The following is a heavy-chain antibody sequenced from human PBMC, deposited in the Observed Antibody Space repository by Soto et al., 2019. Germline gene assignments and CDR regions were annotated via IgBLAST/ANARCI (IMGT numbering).Heavy chain of an antibody. J-gene: IGHJ5*01. V-gene: IGHV1-18*04. Sequence: QVQLVQSGAEVKKPGASVKVSCKASGYDFSSYGISWGRQAPGQGLEWMGRISASNGNRDYAQQFQGRVTMTADTSRTTAYMELRSLRSDDTAVYYGVRDPQRNDSWGPGTLVNVSS. CDR3: VRDPQRNDS. CDR1: GYDFSSYG. D-gene: IGHD2-2*01. CDR2: ISASNGNR.